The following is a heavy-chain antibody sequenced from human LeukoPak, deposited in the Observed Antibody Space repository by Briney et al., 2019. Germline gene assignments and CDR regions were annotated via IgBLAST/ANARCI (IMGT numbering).Heavy chain of an antibody. D-gene: IGHD6-13*01. V-gene: IGHV3-23*01. J-gene: IGHJ6*03. CDR3: AKDSAAYYYYYMDV. Sequence: GGSLRLSCAASGFTFSSYAMSWVRQAPGKGLEWVSAISGSGGSTYYADSVKGRFTISRDDSKNTLYLQMNSLRAEDTAVYYCAKDSAAYYYYYMDVWGKGTTVTVSS. CDR2: ISGSGGST. CDR1: GFTFSSYA.